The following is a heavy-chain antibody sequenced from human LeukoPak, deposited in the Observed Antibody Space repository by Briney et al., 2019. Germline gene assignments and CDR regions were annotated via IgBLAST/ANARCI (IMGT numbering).Heavy chain of an antibody. CDR3: ARARPGRWLQFPYFDY. D-gene: IGHD5-24*01. CDR2: INPKSGGP. Sequence: ASVKVSCKASGYTFTGYFMHWVRQAPGQGLEWMGWINPKSGGPKYAQKFQGRVTMTRDTSISTAFMELSRLRSDDTAVYYCARARPGRWLQFPYFDYGGQGTLVTVSS. J-gene: IGHJ4*02. CDR1: GYTFTGYF. V-gene: IGHV1-2*02.